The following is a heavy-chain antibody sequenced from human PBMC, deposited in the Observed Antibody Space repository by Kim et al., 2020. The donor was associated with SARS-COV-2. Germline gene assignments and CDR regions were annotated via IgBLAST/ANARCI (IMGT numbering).Heavy chain of an antibody. CDR3: AAGMGEFSGWFDY. CDR2: IYYSGST. V-gene: IGHV4-59*01. Sequence: SETLSLTCTVSGGSISSYYWSWIRQPPGKGLEWIGYIYYSGSTNYNPSLKSRVTISVDTSKNQFSLKLSSVTAADTAVYYCAAGMGEFSGWFDYWGQGTLVTVSS. D-gene: IGHD3-16*01. J-gene: IGHJ4*02. CDR1: GGSISSYY.